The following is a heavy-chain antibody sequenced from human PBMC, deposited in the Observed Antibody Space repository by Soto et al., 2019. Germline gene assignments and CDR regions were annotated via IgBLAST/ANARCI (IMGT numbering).Heavy chain of an antibody. CDR2: TYYSGET. CDR1: GASISRGVFY. D-gene: IGHD3-10*01. CDR3: ARGSFPGATVLGY. J-gene: IGHJ4*02. Sequence: NPSETLSLTCTVSGASISRGVFYWSWVRQHPGKGLEWIGNTYYSGETHYNPPLKSRLTISVDASKNQLSLKLTSVTAADTAVYYCARGSFPGATVLGYWGPGTLVTVSS. V-gene: IGHV4-31*03.